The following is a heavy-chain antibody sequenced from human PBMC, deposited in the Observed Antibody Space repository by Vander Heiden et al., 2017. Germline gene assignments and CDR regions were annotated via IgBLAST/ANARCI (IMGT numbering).Heavy chain of an antibody. V-gene: IGHV3-33*01. CDR1: GLTFSSYG. J-gene: IGHJ5*02. Sequence: QVQLVESGGGVIQPGRSLRLSCAAFGLTFSSYGMHGVRQAPGKGLEWVAVIWYDGSNKYYADSVKGRFTISRDNSKNTLYLQMNSLRAEDTAVYYCARDQTHGSGVKDNWFDPWGQGTLVTVSS. D-gene: IGHD3-10*01. CDR3: ARDQTHGSGVKDNWFDP. CDR2: IWYDGSNK.